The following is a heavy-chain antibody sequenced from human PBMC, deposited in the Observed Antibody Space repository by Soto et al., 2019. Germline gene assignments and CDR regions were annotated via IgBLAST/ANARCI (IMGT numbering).Heavy chain of an antibody. J-gene: IGHJ4*01. CDR3: ARSSEGYNLVADY. D-gene: IGHD1-26*01. V-gene: IGHV3-74*01. CDR1: GFIFSAYW. CDR2: TNGDGSTT. Sequence: EVQLVESGGGLVQPGGSLRLSCAASGFIFSAYWTNWVPKAPGRGLVWVSGTNGDGSTTSYADSVKGRFTITRKNAKNTLNLQMNSTRADDTAVYYCARSSEGYNLVADYWGRGTRVTVSS.